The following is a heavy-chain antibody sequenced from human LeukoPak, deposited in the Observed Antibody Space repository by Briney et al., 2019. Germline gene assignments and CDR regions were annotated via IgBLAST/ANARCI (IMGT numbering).Heavy chain of an antibody. V-gene: IGHV4-61*02. CDR2: IQTNGGT. J-gene: IGHJ1*01. CDR1: GGSISSGGYY. D-gene: IGHD3-10*01. CDR3: AVLEGYYSGSGTYH. Sequence: SQTLSLTCTVSGGSISSGGYYWNWIRRPAGKGLEWIGRIQTNGGTNYNPSLNSRVTISVDTSENQFSLELRSVTAADAAVYYCAVLEGYYSGSGTYHWGQGILVTVSS.